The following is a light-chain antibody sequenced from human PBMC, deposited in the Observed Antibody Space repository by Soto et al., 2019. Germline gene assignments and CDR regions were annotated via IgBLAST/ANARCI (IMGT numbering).Light chain of an antibody. Sequence: DIQMTQSPSTLSASVGDRVSITCRASQSISGWLAWYQQKPGKAPKLLIYKASTLKSGVPSRFSGSGSGTEFTLTISSLKNDDFAAYYCQHYNSYSGAFGQGTKVDIK. CDR3: QHYNSYSGA. CDR2: KAS. J-gene: IGKJ1*01. CDR1: QSISGW. V-gene: IGKV1-5*03.